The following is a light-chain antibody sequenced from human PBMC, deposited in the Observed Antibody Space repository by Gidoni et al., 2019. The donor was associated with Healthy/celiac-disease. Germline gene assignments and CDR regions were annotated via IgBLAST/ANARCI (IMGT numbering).Light chain of an antibody. J-gene: IGKJ1*01. Sequence: SISCRSSQSLLHSNGYNYLDWYLQKPGQSPQLLIYLGSNRASGVPARFSGSGSGTDFTLKISRVEAEDVGVYYCMQALQTPRTFGQGTKVEIK. V-gene: IGKV2-28*01. CDR2: LGS. CDR1: QSLLHSNGYNY. CDR3: MQALQTPRT.